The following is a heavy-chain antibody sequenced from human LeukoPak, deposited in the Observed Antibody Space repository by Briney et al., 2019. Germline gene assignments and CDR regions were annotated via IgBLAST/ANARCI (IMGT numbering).Heavy chain of an antibody. J-gene: IGHJ4*02. Sequence: GGSLRLSCAASGFTFSNYQMNWVRQAPGKGLEWVANIKQDGSEKYYVDSVKGRFTISRDNAKNSLFLQMNSLRAEDTAVYYCARDTRTFDYWGQGTLVTVSS. CDR3: ARDTRTFDY. CDR1: GFTFSNYQ. D-gene: IGHD1-26*01. V-gene: IGHV3-7*01. CDR2: IKQDGSEK.